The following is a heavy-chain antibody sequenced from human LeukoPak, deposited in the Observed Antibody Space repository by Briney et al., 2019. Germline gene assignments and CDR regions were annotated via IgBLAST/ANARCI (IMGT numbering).Heavy chain of an antibody. CDR3: ARSGWFGEASML. V-gene: IGHV4-39*02. CDR2: IYYSGST. D-gene: IGHD3-10*01. CDR1: GGSLSSSSYY. Sequence: SGTLSLTCAVSGGSLSSSSYYWGWIRQPPGKGLEWIGSIYYSGSTYYNPSLKSRVTISVDPSKNHFSLKLTSVTAADTAVYCCARSGWFGEASMLWGQGTLVTVSS. J-gene: IGHJ4*02.